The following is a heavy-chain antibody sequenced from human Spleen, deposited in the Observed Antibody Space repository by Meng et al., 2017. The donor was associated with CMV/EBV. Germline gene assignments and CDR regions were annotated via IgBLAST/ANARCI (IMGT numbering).Heavy chain of an antibody. CDR1: GYTFTGYY. J-gene: IGHJ4*02. CDR3: ARPNYYDSSGYRPRYDY. V-gene: IGHV1-2*02. Sequence: QVQLGRPGAEVKKPGASVKVSCKASGYTFTGYYMHWVRQAPGQGLEWMGWINPNSGGTNYAQKFQGRVTMTRDTSISTAYMELSRLRSDDTAVYYCARPNYYDSSGYRPRYDYWGQGTLVTVSS. CDR2: INPNSGGT. D-gene: IGHD3-22*01.